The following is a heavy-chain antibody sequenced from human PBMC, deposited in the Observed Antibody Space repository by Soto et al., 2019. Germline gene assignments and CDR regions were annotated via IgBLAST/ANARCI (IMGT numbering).Heavy chain of an antibody. Sequence: EVQLVESGGVVVQPGGSLRLSCAASGFTFDDYTIHWVRQAPGKGLEWDSLISWDGESTYYADSVKGRFTISRDNSKNSLYLQMHSLRTKDTASYYCAKAGGSIAEAGVEVDYWGHGTLVTVSS. J-gene: IGHJ4*01. D-gene: IGHD6-19*01. V-gene: IGHV3-43*01. CDR3: AKAGGSIAEAGVEVDY. CDR1: GFTFDDYT. CDR2: ISWDGEST.